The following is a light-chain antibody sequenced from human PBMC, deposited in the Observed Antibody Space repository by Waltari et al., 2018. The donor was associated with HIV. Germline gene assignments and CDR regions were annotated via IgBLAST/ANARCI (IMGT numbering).Light chain of an antibody. J-gene: IGLJ2*01. Sequence: QSALTKPPSASGSPGQSVTLSCTGTSSDVGGYNYVSVHQQHPGKAPKLMLDDVIKRPSGVPDRFSGSKSGNTASLTVSGLQPEDEADYYCSSHAGSKVVFGGGTRLTVL. CDR1: SSDVGGYNY. CDR3: SSHAGSKVV. V-gene: IGLV2-8*01. CDR2: DVI.